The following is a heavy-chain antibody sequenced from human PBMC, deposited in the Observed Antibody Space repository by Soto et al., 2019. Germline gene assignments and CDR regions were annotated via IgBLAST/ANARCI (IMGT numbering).Heavy chain of an antibody. CDR2: IIPIFGTA. D-gene: IGHD3-3*01. Sequence: ASVKVSCKASGGTFSSYAISWVRQAPGQGLEWMGGIIPIFGTANYAQKFQGRVTITADESTSTAYMELSSLRSEDTAVYYCARGGTIFGVVSYYNGMDVWGRGTTVTVSS. V-gene: IGHV1-69*13. J-gene: IGHJ6*02. CDR3: ARGGTIFGVVSYYNGMDV. CDR1: GGTFSSYA.